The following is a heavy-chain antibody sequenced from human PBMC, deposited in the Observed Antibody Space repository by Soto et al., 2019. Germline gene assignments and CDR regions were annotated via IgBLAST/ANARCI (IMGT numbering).Heavy chain of an antibody. CDR3: AKDTVAAAGKDYYYGMDV. CDR1: GFTFSSYG. V-gene: IGHV3-30*18. D-gene: IGHD6-13*01. J-gene: IGHJ6*02. CDR2: ISYDGSNK. Sequence: GGSLRLSCAASGFTFSSYGMHWVRQAPGKGLGWVAVISYDGSNKYYADSVKGRFTISRDNSKNTLYLQMNSLRAEDTAVYYCAKDTVAAAGKDYYYGMDVWGQGTTVTVSS.